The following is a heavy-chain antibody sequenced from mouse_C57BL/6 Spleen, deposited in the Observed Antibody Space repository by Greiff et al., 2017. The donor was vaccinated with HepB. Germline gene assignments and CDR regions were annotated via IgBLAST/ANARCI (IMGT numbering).Heavy chain of an antibody. CDR1: GYTFTSYG. Sequence: QVHVKQSGAELARPGASVKLSCKASGYTFTSYGISWVKQRTGQGLEWIGEIYPRSGNTYYNEKFKGKATLTADKSSSTAYMELRSLTSEDSAVYFCAREVTVVATDYAMDYWGQGTSVTVSS. V-gene: IGHV1-81*01. CDR2: IYPRSGNT. J-gene: IGHJ4*01. D-gene: IGHD1-1*01. CDR3: AREVTVVATDYAMDY.